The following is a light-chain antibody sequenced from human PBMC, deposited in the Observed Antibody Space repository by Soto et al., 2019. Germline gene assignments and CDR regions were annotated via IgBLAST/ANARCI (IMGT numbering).Light chain of an antibody. CDR1: QGIRND. CDR2: AAS. V-gene: IGKV1-39*01. Sequence: IQMTQSPSSLSASVGDRVTITCRASQGIRNDLGWYQQKPGKAPKLLIFAASSLQSGVPSRFSGSRSGPDFTLTISSLQPEDFATYYCQQSYSSPPTFGQGTKVDIK. CDR3: QQSYSSPPT. J-gene: IGKJ1*01.